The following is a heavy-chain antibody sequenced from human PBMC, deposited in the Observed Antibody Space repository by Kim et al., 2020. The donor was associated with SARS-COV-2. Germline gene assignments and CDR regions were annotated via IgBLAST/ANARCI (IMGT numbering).Heavy chain of an antibody. CDR1: GFTFSSYW. D-gene: IGHD3-22*01. CDR3: ARAMSHYYDSSGYFDY. V-gene: IGHV3-7*03. J-gene: IGHJ4*02. CDR2: IKQDGSEK. Sequence: GGSLRLSCAASGFTFSSYWMSWVRQAPGKGLEWVANIKQDGSEKYYVDSVKGRFTISRDNAKNSLYLQMNSLRAEDTAVYYCARAMSHYYDSSGYFDYWGQGTLVTVSS.